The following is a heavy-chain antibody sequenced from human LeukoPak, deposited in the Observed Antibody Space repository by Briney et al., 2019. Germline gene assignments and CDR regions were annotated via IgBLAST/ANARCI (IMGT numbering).Heavy chain of an antibody. V-gene: IGHV3-7*01. D-gene: IGHD5-12*01. CDR1: GFTFSAYR. J-gene: IGHJ4*02. CDR3: ARLTLSASDWCYDY. CDR2: IHSGGNEK. Sequence: GGSLRLSCTASGFTFSAYRMRWVRQAPGKGLEWVASIHSGGNEKCHVDSVEGRFTVSRDNAKNSLYLQMNSLRTEDTAVYYCARLTLSASDWCYDYWGQGTLVTVSS.